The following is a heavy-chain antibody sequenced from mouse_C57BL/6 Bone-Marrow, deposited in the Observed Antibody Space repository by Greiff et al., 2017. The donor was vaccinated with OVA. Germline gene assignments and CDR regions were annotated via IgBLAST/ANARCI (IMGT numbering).Heavy chain of an antibody. D-gene: IGHD2-3*01. CDR2: SRNKANDYTT. Sequence: EVKLVESGGGLVQSGRSLRPSFPTSGFTFSDFYMEWVRQAPGKGLAWIAASRNKANDYTTEYSASVKGRFIVSRDTSQSILYLQMNALRAEDTAMYYCARDAYDGDYWYFDVWGTGTTVTVSA. CDR3: ARDAYDGDYWYFDV. J-gene: IGHJ1*03. CDR1: GFTFSDFY. V-gene: IGHV7-1*01.